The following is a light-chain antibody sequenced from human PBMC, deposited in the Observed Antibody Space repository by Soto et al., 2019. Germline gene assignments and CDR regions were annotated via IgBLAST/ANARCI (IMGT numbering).Light chain of an antibody. Sequence: DIQMTQSPSTLSASVGDRVTIPCRASQSISSWLAWYQQKPGKAPNLLIYDASTLESGVPSRFSGSGSGTEFTLTISNLQPDDFATYYCQEYNSYSYTLGQGTKLEIK. CDR2: DAS. CDR3: QEYNSYSYT. CDR1: QSISSW. V-gene: IGKV1-5*01. J-gene: IGKJ2*01.